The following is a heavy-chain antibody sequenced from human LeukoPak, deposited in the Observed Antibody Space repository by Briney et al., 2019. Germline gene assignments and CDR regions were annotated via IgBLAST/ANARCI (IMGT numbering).Heavy chain of an antibody. V-gene: IGHV1-69*05. CDR3: ARGEWELHPIDY. CDR1: GGTFSSYA. J-gene: IGHJ4*02. D-gene: IGHD1-26*01. CDR2: IIPIFGTT. Sequence: SVKVSCKASGGTFSSYAITWVRQAPGQGLEWMGRIIPIFGTTNYAQKFQGRVTITTDESTSTAYMELNSLRAEDTAVYYCARGEWELHPIDYWGQGTLVTVSS.